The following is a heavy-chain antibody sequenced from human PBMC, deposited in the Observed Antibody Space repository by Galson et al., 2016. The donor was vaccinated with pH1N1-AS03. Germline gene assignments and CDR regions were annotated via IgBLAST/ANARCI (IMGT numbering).Heavy chain of an antibody. D-gene: IGHD5-12*01. Sequence: PALVKPTQTLTLTCTFSGFSLTTDKMCVTWIRQPPGKALEWLARIDWDDDEYYSRSLRTRLTISKDNSKNQVVLPMTNMDPADTGTYFYARSPGDYFYPLGMDVWGQGTTVTVS. V-gene: IGHV2-70*11. CDR3: ARSPGDYFYPLGMDV. CDR2: IDWDDDE. J-gene: IGHJ6*02. CDR1: GFSLTTDKMC.